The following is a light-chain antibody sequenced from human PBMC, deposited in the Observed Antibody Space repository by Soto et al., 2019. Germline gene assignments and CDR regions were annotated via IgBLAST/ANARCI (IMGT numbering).Light chain of an antibody. CDR2: DAY. V-gene: IGKV3-11*01. CDR1: RSFRGL. J-gene: IGKJ5*01. CDR3: QQRHMWPIT. Sequence: EVLLTQSPVTLSLSPGERATLSCSASRSFRGLLAWYQQKPGQAPRLLIYDAYNSATGIPPRFSGSGSGTDFTLTISSLEPEESAVYYCQQRHMWPITFGQGTRLEI.